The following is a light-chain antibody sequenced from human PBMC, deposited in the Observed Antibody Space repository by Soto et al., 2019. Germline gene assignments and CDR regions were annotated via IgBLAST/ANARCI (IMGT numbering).Light chain of an antibody. CDR1: QSVNIY. CDR2: DAS. V-gene: IGKV3-11*01. J-gene: IGKJ1*01. CDR3: QQRFNWPRT. Sequence: EIVLTQYPATLSLSPGERATLSCRASQSVNIYLGWYQQKPGQAPRLLIYDASNRATGIPARFSGSGSGTDFTRTISSLEPEDSAVYYCQQRFNWPRTFGQGTKVDIK.